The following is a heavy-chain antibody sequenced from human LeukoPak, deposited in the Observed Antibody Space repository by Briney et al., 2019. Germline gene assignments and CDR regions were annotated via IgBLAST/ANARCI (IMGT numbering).Heavy chain of an antibody. CDR3: ARAPGTIFGVVIPFDY. J-gene: IGHJ4*02. D-gene: IGHD3-3*01. V-gene: IGHV1-18*04. Sequence: ASVKVSCKASGYTFTSYYMHWVRQAPGQGLEWMGWISAYNGNTNYAQKLQGRVTMTTDTSTSTAYMELRSLRSDDTAVYYCARAPGTIFGVVIPFDYWGQGTLVPVSS. CDR1: GYTFTSYY. CDR2: ISAYNGNT.